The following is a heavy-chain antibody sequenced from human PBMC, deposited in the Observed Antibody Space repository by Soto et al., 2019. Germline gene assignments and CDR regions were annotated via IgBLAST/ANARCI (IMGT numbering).Heavy chain of an antibody. Sequence: QVQLVQSGAEVKKPGSTVKVSCKASGGTFSSYAISWERQAPGQGLEWMGGIIPIFGTADYAQKFQGRVAITADASTSTAYMELSSLRSEDTAVYYCASAWGPSYYYGMDVWGQGTTVTVSS. D-gene: IGHD3-16*01. V-gene: IGHV1-69*12. CDR3: ASAWGPSYYYGMDV. CDR2: IIPIFGTA. J-gene: IGHJ6*02. CDR1: GGTFSSYA.